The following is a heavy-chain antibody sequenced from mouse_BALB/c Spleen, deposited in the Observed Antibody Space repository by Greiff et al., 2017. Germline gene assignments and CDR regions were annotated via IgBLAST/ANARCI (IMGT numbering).Heavy chain of an antibody. CDR1: GFTFSSYA. CDR3: ARDYDRSSYVGY. J-gene: IGHJ2*01. D-gene: IGHD1-1*01. Sequence: LKESGGGLVKPGGSLKLSCAASGFTFSSYAMSWVRQTPEKRLEWVASISSGGSTYYPDSVKGRFTISRDNARNILYLQMSSLRSEDTAMYYCARDYDRSSYVGYWGQGTTLTVSS. V-gene: IGHV5-6-5*01. CDR2: ISSGGST.